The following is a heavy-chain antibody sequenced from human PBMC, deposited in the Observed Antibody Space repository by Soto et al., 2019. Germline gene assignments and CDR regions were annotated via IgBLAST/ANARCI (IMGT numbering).Heavy chain of an antibody. CDR2: ISSSSTI. Sequence: GGSLRLSCAASGFTFSSYSMNWVRQAPGKGLEWVSSISSSSTIYYADSVKGRFTISRDNAKNSLYLQMNSLRDGDTAVYYCARDPELDDYVWGSYRPNPYDAFDIWGQGAMVTVSS. J-gene: IGHJ3*02. CDR3: ARDPELDDYVWGSYRPNPYDAFDI. CDR1: GFTFSSYS. V-gene: IGHV3-48*02. D-gene: IGHD3-16*02.